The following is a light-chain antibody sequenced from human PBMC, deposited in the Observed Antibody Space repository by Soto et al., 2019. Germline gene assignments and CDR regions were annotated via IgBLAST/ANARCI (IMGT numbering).Light chain of an antibody. Sequence: DIQMTQSPSTLSASVGERVTFTWRASQSISSWLAWYQQKPGKAPKLLSYKASSLESGVPSRFSGSGSGTEFTLTISSLQPDDFATYYCQHYNSYSETFGQGTKV. CDR2: KAS. CDR3: QHYNSYSET. CDR1: QSISSW. V-gene: IGKV1-5*03. J-gene: IGKJ1*01.